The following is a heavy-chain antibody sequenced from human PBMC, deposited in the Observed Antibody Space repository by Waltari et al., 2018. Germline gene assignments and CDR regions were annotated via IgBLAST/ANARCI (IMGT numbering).Heavy chain of an antibody. J-gene: IGHJ3*02. CDR3: ATPWGRDGYNYQAFDI. CDR1: GFTFSSYG. Sequence: QVQLVESGGGVVQPGGSLRLSCAASGFTFSSYGMHWVRQAPGKGLEWVAFIRYDGSNKYYADSVKGRFTISRDNSKNTLYLQMNSLRAEDTAVYYCATPWGRDGYNYQAFDIWGQGTMVTVSS. V-gene: IGHV3-30*02. CDR2: IRYDGSNK. D-gene: IGHD5-12*01.